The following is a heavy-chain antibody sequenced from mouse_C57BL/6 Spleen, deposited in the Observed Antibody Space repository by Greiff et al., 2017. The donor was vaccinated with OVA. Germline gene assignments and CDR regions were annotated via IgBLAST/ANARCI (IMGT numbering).Heavy chain of an antibody. Sequence: QVQLQQSGPELVKPGASVKISCKASGYAFSSSWMNWVKQRPGKGLEWIGRIYPGDGDTNYNGKFKGKATLTADKSSSTAYMQLSSLTSEDSAVYFCARLYYDYDGPFYYAMDYWGQGTSVTVSS. V-gene: IGHV1-82*01. CDR2: IYPGDGDT. CDR1: GYAFSSSW. CDR3: ARLYYDYDGPFYYAMDY. J-gene: IGHJ4*01. D-gene: IGHD2-4*01.